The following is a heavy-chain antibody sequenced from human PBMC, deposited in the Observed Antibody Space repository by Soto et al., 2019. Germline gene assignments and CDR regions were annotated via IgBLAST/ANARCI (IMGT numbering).Heavy chain of an antibody. CDR3: ARLRGDYESNSETDY. J-gene: IGHJ4*02. CDR2: ISGYNTNR. Sequence: ASVKVSCKASGYTFINYGISWVRQAPGQGLEWMGWISGYNTNRNYAQKLQGRVTMTTDTSTSTAYMELRSLRSDDTAMYYCARLRGDYESNSETDYWGQGTPVTVSS. CDR1: GYTFINYG. V-gene: IGHV1-18*01. D-gene: IGHD4-17*01.